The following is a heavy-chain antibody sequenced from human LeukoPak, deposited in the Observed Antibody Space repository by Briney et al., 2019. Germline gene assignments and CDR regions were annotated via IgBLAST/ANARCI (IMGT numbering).Heavy chain of an antibody. Sequence: ASETLSLTCTVSGGSISSYYWSWIRQPPGKGLEWIGYIYYSGSTNYNPSLKSRVTISVDTSKNQFSLKLSSVTAADTAVYYCARGSGGYSLGYYYYYYGMDVWGQGTTVTVSS. CDR1: GGSISSYY. V-gene: IGHV4-59*01. D-gene: IGHD1-26*01. CDR3: ARGSGGYSLGYYYYYYGMDV. J-gene: IGHJ6*02. CDR2: IYYSGST.